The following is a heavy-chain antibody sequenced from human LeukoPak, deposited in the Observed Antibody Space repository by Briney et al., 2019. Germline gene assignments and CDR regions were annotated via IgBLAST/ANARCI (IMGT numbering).Heavy chain of an antibody. CDR3: AGGASGKFYYYYYYMDA. V-gene: IGHV1-8*01. Sequence: ASVKVSCKASGYTFTSYDINWVRQATGQGLEWMGWMNPNSGNTGYAQKFQGRVTMTRNTSISTAYMELSSLRSEDTAVYYCAGGASGKFYYYYYYMDAWGKGTTVTVSS. J-gene: IGHJ6*03. D-gene: IGHD6-19*01. CDR1: GYTFTSYD. CDR2: MNPNSGNT.